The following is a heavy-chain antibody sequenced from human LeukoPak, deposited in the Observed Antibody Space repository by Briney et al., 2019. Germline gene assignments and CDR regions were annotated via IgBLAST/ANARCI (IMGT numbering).Heavy chain of an antibody. J-gene: IGHJ6*03. D-gene: IGHD3-10*01. V-gene: IGHV5-51*01. CDR3: ARGQTRYGSGIYYMDV. CDR1: GSSFTSYW. Sequence: GESLKISCKGSGSSFTSYWIGWVRQMPGKGLGWMVIIYPGDSDTRYSPSFQGQVTISADKSISTAYLQWSSLKASDTAMYYCARGQTRYGSGIYYMDVWGKGTTVTVSS. CDR2: IYPGDSDT.